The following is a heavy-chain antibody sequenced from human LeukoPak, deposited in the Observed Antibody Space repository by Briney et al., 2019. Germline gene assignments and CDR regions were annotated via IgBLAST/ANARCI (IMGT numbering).Heavy chain of an antibody. Sequence: GASVKVSCKASGYTFTGYYMHWVRQAPGQGLEWMGWINPNSGGTNYAQKFQGRVTMTRDTSISTAYMELSRLRSEDTAVYYCARVDSSSWHAPGYWGQGTLVTVSS. V-gene: IGHV1-2*02. D-gene: IGHD6-13*01. CDR2: INPNSGGT. CDR1: GYTFTGYY. CDR3: ARVDSSSWHAPGY. J-gene: IGHJ4*02.